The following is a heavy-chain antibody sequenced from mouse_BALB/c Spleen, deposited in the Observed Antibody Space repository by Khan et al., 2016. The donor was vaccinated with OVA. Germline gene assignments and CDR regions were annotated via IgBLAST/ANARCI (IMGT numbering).Heavy chain of an antibody. D-gene: IGHD2-14*01. CDR2: IWGGGGT. CDR3: ARAYYRFDGYYAMDY. CDR1: GFSLSRYN. V-gene: IGHV2-6-4*01. Sequence: QVQLKESGPGLVAPSQSLSITCTVSGFSLSRYNIHWVRQPPGTGLEWLGVIWGGGGTDYNSTLKSRLSIRKDNSKSQVLLKMNSLQTDDTAIYYCARAYYRFDGYYAMDYWGQGTSVTVSS. J-gene: IGHJ4*01.